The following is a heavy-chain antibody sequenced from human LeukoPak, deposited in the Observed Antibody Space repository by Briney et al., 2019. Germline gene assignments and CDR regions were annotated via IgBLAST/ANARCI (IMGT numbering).Heavy chain of an antibody. Sequence: SGGSLRLSCAASGFTFSYFWMSWVRQAPGKGLEWVANIKEDGSEKYYMDSVKGRFTISRDNAKNSLYLLMSSLRAEDTAVYYCAREYYYDSSGYGSFGYWGQGTLVTVSS. J-gene: IGHJ4*02. CDR2: IKEDGSEK. D-gene: IGHD3-22*01. CDR1: GFTFSYFW. CDR3: AREYYYDSSGYGSFGY. V-gene: IGHV3-7*01.